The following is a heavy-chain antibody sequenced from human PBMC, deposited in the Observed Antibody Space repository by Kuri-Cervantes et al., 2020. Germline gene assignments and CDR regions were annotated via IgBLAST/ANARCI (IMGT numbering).Heavy chain of an antibody. Sequence: SETLSLTCAVSGYSISSGYYWGWIRQPPGKGLEWIGSIYHSGSTYYNPSLKSRVTISVDKSKNQFSLKLSSVTAADTAVYYCARVSVIEAGFWSGYYNWFDPWGRGTLVTVSS. J-gene: IGHJ5*02. CDR2: IYHSGST. V-gene: IGHV4-38-2*01. CDR3: ARVSVIEAGFWSGYYNWFDP. D-gene: IGHD3-3*01. CDR1: GYSISSGYY.